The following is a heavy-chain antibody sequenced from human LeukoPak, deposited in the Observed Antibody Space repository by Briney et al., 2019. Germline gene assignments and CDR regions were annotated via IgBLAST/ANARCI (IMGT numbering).Heavy chain of an antibody. J-gene: IGHJ4*02. V-gene: IGHV4-59*01. Sequence: SETLSLTCTVSGGSISSYYWSWIRQPPGKGLEWIGYIYYSGSTNYNPSLKSRVTISVDTSKNQFSLKLSSVTAADTAVYYCAKPPKKYSSRRYGGGEYYFDYWGQGTLVTVSS. CDR3: AKPPKKYSSRRYGGGEYYFDY. D-gene: IGHD6-13*01. CDR2: IYYSGST. CDR1: GGSISSYY.